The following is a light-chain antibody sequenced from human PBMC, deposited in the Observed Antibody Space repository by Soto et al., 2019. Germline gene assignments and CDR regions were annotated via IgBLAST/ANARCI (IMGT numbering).Light chain of an antibody. CDR3: GTWDSSMSELYV. CDR2: DNN. CDR1: SSNIGNNY. Sequence: QSVLTQPPSVSAAPGQKVTISCSGSSSNIGNNYVSWYQQLPGTAPKLLIYDNNKRPSGIPDRFSGSKSGTSATLGITGLQTGDEADYYCGTWDSSMSELYVFGTGTKVTVL. V-gene: IGLV1-51*01. J-gene: IGLJ1*01.